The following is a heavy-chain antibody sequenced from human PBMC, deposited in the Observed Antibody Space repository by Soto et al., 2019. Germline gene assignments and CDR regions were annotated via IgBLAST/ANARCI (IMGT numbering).Heavy chain of an antibody. CDR3: ARDVSSGWYGGFDP. CDR1: GYTFTGYY. D-gene: IGHD6-19*01. CDR2: INPNSGGT. J-gene: IGHJ5*02. V-gene: IGHV1-2*04. Sequence: QVQLVQSGAEVKKPGASVKVSCKASGYTFTGYYMHWVRQAPGQGLEWMGWINPNSGGTNYAQKFQGWVTMTRDTSISTAYMELSRLRSDDTAVDYCARDVSSGWYGGFDPWGQGTLVTVSS.